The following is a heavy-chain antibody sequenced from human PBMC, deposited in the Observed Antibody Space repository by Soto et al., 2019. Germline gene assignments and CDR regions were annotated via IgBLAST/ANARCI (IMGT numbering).Heavy chain of an antibody. CDR1: GGSISSGGHY. D-gene: IGHD3-3*01. CDR2: ISYSGST. V-gene: IGHV4-31*03. J-gene: IGHJ6*02. CDR3: AKDGYYDFWSGYLALVGYYGMDV. Sequence: PSETLSLTCTVSGGSISSGGHYWSWIRQHPGTGLEWIGHISYSGSTYYNTSLRSRVTISVDTSRNQFSLIVNPVTAADTAVYYCAKDGYYDFWSGYLALVGYYGMDVWGQGTTVTVSS.